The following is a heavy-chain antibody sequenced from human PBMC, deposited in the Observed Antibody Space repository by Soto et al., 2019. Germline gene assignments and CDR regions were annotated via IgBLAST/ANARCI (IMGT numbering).Heavy chain of an antibody. CDR1: GFTFSSYA. CDR2: ISGSGGST. J-gene: IGHJ2*01. V-gene: IGHV3-23*01. CDR3: AKFSGDYYDSSGYYSDWYFDL. Sequence: PVGSLRLSCAASGFTFSSYAMSWVRQVPGKGLEWVSAISGSGGSTYYADSVKGRFTISRDNSKNTLYLQMNSLRAEDTAVYYCAKFSGDYYDSSGYYSDWYFDLWGRGTLVTVSS. D-gene: IGHD3-22*01.